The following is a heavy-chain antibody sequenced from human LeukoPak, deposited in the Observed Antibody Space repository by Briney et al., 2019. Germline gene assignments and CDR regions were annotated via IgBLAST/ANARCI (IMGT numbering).Heavy chain of an antibody. CDR1: GFTFSSYA. CDR3: AHTSVAVISQNYFDY. Sequence: GGSLRLSCAASGFTFSSYAMSWVRQAPGKGLEWVSAISGSGGSTYYADSVKGRFTISRDNSKNTLYLQMNSLRAEDTAVYYCAHTSVAVISQNYFDYWGQGTLVTVSS. D-gene: IGHD3-22*01. CDR2: ISGSGGST. J-gene: IGHJ4*02. V-gene: IGHV3-23*01.